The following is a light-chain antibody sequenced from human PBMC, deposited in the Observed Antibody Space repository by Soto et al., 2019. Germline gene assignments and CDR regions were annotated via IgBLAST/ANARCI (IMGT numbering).Light chain of an antibody. CDR3: QQYNNWPLT. CDR1: QSVSSN. V-gene: IGKV3-15*01. Sequence: ELVRTESPATLSVAPGERATLSCRASQSVSSNLAWYQQKPGQAPRLLIYGASTRATGIPARFSGSGSGTEFTLTISSLQSEDFDVYYCQQYNNWPLTFGGGTKVEIK. J-gene: IGKJ4*01. CDR2: GAS.